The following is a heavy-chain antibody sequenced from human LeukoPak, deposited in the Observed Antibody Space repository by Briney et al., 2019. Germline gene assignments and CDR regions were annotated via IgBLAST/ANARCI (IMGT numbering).Heavy chain of an antibody. V-gene: IGHV3-21*01. CDR2: LGSNSDYI. Sequence: GGSLRLSCVASGFTFSSYTMIWVRQAPGKGLKWVSSLGSNSDYIYYADSVKGRFTISRDNAKNSLFLQMNSLTADDTAVYYCARDSACYDYWGQGTLVTVSS. D-gene: IGHD2-15*01. CDR1: GFTFSSYT. J-gene: IGHJ4*02. CDR3: ARDSACYDY.